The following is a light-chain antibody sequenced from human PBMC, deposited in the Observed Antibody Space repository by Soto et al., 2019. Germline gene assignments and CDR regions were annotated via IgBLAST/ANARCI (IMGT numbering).Light chain of an antibody. CDR2: TNT. V-gene: IGLV1-44*01. CDR1: SSNVGGNP. CDR3: ASWDDSLNGPV. Sequence: QSVLTQPPSASGTPGQRVTISCSGSSSNVGGNPVNWYQHVPTTAPKLLIYTNTQRPSGVPDRFSGSKSGTSASLAISGLQSEDEADYYCASWDDSLNGPVFGTGTKV. J-gene: IGLJ1*01.